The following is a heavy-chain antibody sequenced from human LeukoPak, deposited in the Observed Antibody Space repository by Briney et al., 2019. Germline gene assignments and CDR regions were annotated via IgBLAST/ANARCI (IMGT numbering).Heavy chain of an antibody. V-gene: IGHV1-2*02. CDR2: INPNSGGT. CDR1: GYTFTGYY. Sequence: ASVKVSCKASGYTFTGYYMHWVRQAPGQGLEWLGGINPNSGGTNYAQKFQGRVTMTRDTSISTAYMELSRLRSDDTAVYYCAREGDSSGYYIMLDYWGQGTLVTVSS. D-gene: IGHD3-22*01. J-gene: IGHJ4*02. CDR3: AREGDSSGYYIMLDY.